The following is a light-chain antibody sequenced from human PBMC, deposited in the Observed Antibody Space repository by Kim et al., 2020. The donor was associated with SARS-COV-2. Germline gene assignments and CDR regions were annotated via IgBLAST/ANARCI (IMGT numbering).Light chain of an antibody. CDR1: QSISRY. CDR3: RQSYITPLT. V-gene: IGKV1-39*01. Sequence: DIQMTQSPSSLSASVGDRVTITCRASQSISRYLNWYQQKPGKAPKLLIYAASSLQSGVPSRFRDSGSGTEFTLTISRLQPEDFATYYCRQSYITPLTFCERTKMEIK. J-gene: IGKJ4*01. CDR2: AAS.